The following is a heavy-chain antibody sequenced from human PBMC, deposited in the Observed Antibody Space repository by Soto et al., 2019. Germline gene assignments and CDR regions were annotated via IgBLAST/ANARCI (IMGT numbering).Heavy chain of an antibody. CDR2: INAGNGNT. V-gene: IGHV1-3*01. J-gene: IGHJ5*02. CDR1: GYTFTSYA. CDR3: AVIGYCTNGVCYNNWFDP. Sequence: ASVKVSCKASGYTFTSYAMHWVRQAPGQRLEWMGWINAGNGNTKYSQKFQGRVTITRDTSASTAYMELSSLRSEDTAVYYCAVIGYCTNGVCYNNWFDPWGQGTLVTVS. D-gene: IGHD2-8*01.